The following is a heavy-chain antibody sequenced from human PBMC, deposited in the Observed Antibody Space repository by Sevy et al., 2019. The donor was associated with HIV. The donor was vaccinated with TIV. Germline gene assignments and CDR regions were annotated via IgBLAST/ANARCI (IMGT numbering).Heavy chain of an antibody. CDR3: VTLDYYDNTGSHPGYFDY. J-gene: IGHJ4*02. Sequence: VGSRRLSCAASGFSFSNYDIHWVRQAPGKGLEWVAVISDDRNYKDYADSVKGRFTISRDNSKNTLYVQMNSLRAEDTAVYYCVTLDYYDNTGSHPGYFDYWGQGTLVTVSS. CDR2: ISDDRNYK. CDR1: GFSFSNYD. V-gene: IGHV3-30*04. D-gene: IGHD3-22*01.